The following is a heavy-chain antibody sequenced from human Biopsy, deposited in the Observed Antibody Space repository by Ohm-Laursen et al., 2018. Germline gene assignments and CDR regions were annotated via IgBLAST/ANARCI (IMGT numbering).Heavy chain of an antibody. J-gene: IGHJ6*02. V-gene: IGHV1-46*01. D-gene: IGHD3-9*01. CDR3: ARDETGSSVFGPYYYGMDV. CDR1: GYSFTKYY. CDR2: INPTGGTA. Sequence: ATVKISCKASGYSFTKYYINWVRQAPGQGLEWVGIINPTGGTASYAEKFQGRVTLTRDTSTGTVYLELNSLISEDTALYYCARDETGSSVFGPYYYGMDVWGQGTTVTVSS.